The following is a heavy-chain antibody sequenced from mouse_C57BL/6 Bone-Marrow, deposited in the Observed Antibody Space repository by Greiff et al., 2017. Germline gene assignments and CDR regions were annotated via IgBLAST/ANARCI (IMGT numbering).Heavy chain of an antibody. J-gene: IGHJ2*01. D-gene: IGHD2-4*01. CDR1: GYSFTGYY. Sequence: VQLKESGPDLVKPGASVKISCKASGYSFTGYYMNWVKQSPEKSLEWIGEINPSTGGTTYNQKFKAKATLTVDKSSSTAYMQLKSLTSEDSAVYYCAREGYDYFFDYWGQGTTLTVSS. CDR3: AREGYDYFFDY. CDR2: INPSTGGT. V-gene: IGHV1-42*01.